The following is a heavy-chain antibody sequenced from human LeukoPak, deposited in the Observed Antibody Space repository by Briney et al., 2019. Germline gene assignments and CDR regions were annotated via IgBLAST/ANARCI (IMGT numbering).Heavy chain of an antibody. CDR2: ISYDGSNK. CDR1: GFTFSSYG. J-gene: IGHJ4*02. CDR3: AKDLYGVGGGSWVKPGPPDY. D-gene: IGHD3-16*01. Sequence: PGGSLRLSCAASGFTFSSYGMHWVRQAPGKGLEWVAVISYDGSNKYYADSVKGRFTISRGNSKNTLYLQMNSLRAEDTAVYYCAKDLYGVGGGSWVKPGPPDYWGQGTLVTVSS. V-gene: IGHV3-30*18.